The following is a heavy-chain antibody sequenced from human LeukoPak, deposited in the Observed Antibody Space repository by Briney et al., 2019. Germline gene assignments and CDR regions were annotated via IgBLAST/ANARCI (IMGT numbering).Heavy chain of an antibody. CDR2: IWYDGSNK. D-gene: IGHD3-3*01. J-gene: IGHJ6*04. CDR1: GFTFSSYG. Sequence: PGRSLRLSCAASGFTFSSYGMHWVRQAPGEGLEWVAVIWYDGSNKYYADSVKGRFTISRDNSKNTLYLQMNSLRAEDTAVYYCARSLEDYYYYGMDVWGKGTTVTVSS. V-gene: IGHV3-33*01. CDR3: ARSLEDYYYYGMDV.